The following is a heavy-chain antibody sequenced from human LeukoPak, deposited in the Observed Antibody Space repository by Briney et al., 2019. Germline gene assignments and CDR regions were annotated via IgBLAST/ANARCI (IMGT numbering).Heavy chain of an antibody. CDR3: ARTAPFTILGAGDAFDI. J-gene: IGHJ3*02. CDR2: IYTSGST. CDR1: GGSISSGSYY. D-gene: IGHD3-3*01. Sequence: SETLSLTCTVSGGSISSGSYYWSWIRQPAGKGLEWIGRIYTSGSTNYNPSLKSRVTISVDTSKNQFSLKLSSVTAADTAVYYCARTAPFTILGAGDAFDIWGQGTMVTVSS. V-gene: IGHV4-61*02.